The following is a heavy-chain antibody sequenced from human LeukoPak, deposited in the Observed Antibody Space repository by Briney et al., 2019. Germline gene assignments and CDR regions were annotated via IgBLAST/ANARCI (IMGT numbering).Heavy chain of an antibody. CDR2: INPNSGAT. Sequence: ASVKVSCKASGYTFTGYFMHWMRQAPGQGLEWMAWINPNSGATNYAPKFQGRVTLTRDTSITTAYMELSRLRSDDTAVYYCARDLGRYSGYDFDFWGQGTLVTVSS. CDR3: ARDLGRYSGYDFDF. V-gene: IGHV1-2*02. J-gene: IGHJ4*02. D-gene: IGHD5-12*01. CDR1: GYTFTGYF.